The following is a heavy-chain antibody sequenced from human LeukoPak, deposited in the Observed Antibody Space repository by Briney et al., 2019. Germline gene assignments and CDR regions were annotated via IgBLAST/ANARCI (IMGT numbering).Heavy chain of an antibody. CDR3: ARDLPIYGMDV. CDR1: GGSISSGGYY. CDR2: IYYSGST. V-gene: IGHV4-31*03. J-gene: IGHJ6*02. Sequence: SETLSLTCTVSGGSISSGGYYWGWSRQHPGKGLEWIGYIYYSGSTYNNPSLKSRVTISVDTSKNQFSLKLSSVTAADTAVYYCARDLPIYGMDVWGQGTTVTVSS.